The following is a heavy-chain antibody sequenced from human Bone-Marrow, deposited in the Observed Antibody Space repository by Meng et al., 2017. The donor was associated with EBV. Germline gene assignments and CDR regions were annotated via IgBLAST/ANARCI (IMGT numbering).Heavy chain of an antibody. CDR2: VHYTGST. V-gene: IGHV4-39*01. Sequence: QLPESGPGQVKPSEPLSRPCTVSGDSISSFYYWGWIRQPPGRGLEWIGSVHYTGSTYYSPSLKSRVTVSVDTSKNQFSLRLTSVTAADTAVYYCARPFPSWQSPRLDPFGAWGQGTLVTVSS. CDR1: GDSISSFYY. D-gene: IGHD6-19*01. CDR3: ARPFPSWQSPRLDPFGA. J-gene: IGHJ5*02.